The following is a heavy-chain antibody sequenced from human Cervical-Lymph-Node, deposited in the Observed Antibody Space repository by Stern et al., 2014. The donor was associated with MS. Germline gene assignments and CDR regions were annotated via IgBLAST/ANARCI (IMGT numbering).Heavy chain of an antibody. CDR3: ARGRTNSCHPTSLFDY. Sequence: QVQLVQSGSELKKPGASVKVSCKASGFTFTRYVMNWVRQAPGQGLEWMGWINTTTGNPTYAQGFTGRFVFSLDTSGSTTYLQISSLKSEDTAVYYCARGRTNSCHPTSLFDYWSQGTLVTVS. J-gene: IGHJ4*02. D-gene: IGHD2-2*01. CDR2: INTTTGNP. V-gene: IGHV7-4-1*02. CDR1: GFTFTRYV.